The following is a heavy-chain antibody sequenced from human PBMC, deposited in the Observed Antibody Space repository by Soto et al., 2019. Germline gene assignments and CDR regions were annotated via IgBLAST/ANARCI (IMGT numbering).Heavy chain of an antibody. CDR3: ARLFKPSPLGNDY. J-gene: IGHJ4*02. D-gene: IGHD3-10*01. Sequence: GESLKISCKGSGYSFTSYWSSCVRQMPGKGLEWMGRIDPSDSYTNYSPSFQGHVTISADKSISTAYLQWSSLKASDTAMYYCARLFKPSPLGNDYWGQGTLVTVSS. V-gene: IGHV5-10-1*01. CDR1: GYSFTSYW. CDR2: IDPSDSYT.